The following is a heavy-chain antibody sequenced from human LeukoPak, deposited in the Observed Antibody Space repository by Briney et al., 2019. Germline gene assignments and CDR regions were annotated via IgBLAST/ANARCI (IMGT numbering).Heavy chain of an antibody. CDR2: IYYSGST. CDR3: ARASSSWHPRDFDY. D-gene: IGHD6-13*01. J-gene: IGHJ4*02. V-gene: IGHV4-59*01. CDR1: XX. Sequence: XXWXXXRQXXGXGLEWIGYIYYSGSTNYNPSLKSRVTISVDTSKNQFSLKLSSVTAADTAVYYCARASSSWHPRDFDYWGQGTLVTVSS.